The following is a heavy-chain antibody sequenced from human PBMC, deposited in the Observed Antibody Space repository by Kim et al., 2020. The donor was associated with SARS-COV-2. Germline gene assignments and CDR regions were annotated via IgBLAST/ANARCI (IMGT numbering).Heavy chain of an antibody. J-gene: IGHJ4*01. CDR3: TRSEGRGSWHQFDY. CDR2: IYYSGST. Sequence: SETLSLTCTVSSDSISSYYWSWIRQLPGKGLEWLGYIYYSGSTDYNPSLKSRVTISWDTSKNQVSLDVTSVSAADTAVYYCTRSEGRGSWHQFDYWGHG. CDR1: SDSISSYY. V-gene: IGHV4-59*01. D-gene: IGHD6-13*01.